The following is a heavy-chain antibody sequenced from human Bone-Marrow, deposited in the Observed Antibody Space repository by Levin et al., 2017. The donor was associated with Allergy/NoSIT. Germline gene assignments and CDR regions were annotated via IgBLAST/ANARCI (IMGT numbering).Heavy chain of an antibody. CDR3: AHRRTGVSQWNYGDFDY. CDR2: IYWDDDK. CDR1: GFSLSTSGVG. Sequence: QTLSLTCTFSGFSLSTSGVGVGWIRQPPGKALECLALIYWDDDKRYSPSLKSRLTLAKDTSKNQVVLTMTNMDPVDTATYYCAHRRTGVSQWNYGDFDYWGQGTPVTVSS. V-gene: IGHV2-5*02. J-gene: IGHJ4*02. D-gene: IGHD1-7*01.